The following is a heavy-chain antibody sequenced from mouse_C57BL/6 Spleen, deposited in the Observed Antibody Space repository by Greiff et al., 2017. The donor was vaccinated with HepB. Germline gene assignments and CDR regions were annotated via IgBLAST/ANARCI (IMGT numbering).Heavy chain of an antibody. J-gene: IGHJ1*03. CDR1: GYAFSSSW. Sequence: VQLQQSGPELVKPGASVKISCKASGYAFSSSWMNWVKQRPGKGLEWIGRIYPGDGDTNYNGKFKGKATLTADKSASTAYMQLSSLTSEDSAVYFCAIYGSSYPSYWYFDVWGKGTTVTVSS. CDR3: AIYGSSYPSYWYFDV. D-gene: IGHD1-1*01. CDR2: IYPGDGDT. V-gene: IGHV1-82*01.